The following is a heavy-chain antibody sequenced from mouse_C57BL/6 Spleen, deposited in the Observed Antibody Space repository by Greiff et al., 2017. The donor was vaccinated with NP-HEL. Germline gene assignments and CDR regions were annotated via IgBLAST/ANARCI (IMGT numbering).Heavy chain of an antibody. CDR3: ATYGNYLAWFAY. Sequence: QVQLQQSGAELVKPGASVKLSCKASGYTFTSYWMHWVKQRPGQGLEWIGMIHPNSGSTNYNEKFKSKATLTVDKSSSTAYMQLSSLTSEDSAVYYCATYGNYLAWFAYWGQGTLVTVSA. D-gene: IGHD2-1*01. CDR1: GYTFTSYW. V-gene: IGHV1-64*01. J-gene: IGHJ3*01. CDR2: IHPNSGST.